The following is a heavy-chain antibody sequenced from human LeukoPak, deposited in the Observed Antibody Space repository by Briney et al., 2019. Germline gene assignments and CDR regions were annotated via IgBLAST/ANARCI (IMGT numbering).Heavy chain of an antibody. Sequence: GGSLRLSCAASGFTFSDHYMDWVRQAPGKGLAWVGRIRKKINSYSTEYAASVKGRFTISRDDSKKSVYLQMNSLRSEDTAVYYCATSQGSGYLGYWGQGTLVTASS. J-gene: IGHJ4*02. V-gene: IGHV3-72*01. CDR2: IRKKINSYST. CDR3: ATSQGSGYLGY. D-gene: IGHD3-22*01. CDR1: GFTFSDHY.